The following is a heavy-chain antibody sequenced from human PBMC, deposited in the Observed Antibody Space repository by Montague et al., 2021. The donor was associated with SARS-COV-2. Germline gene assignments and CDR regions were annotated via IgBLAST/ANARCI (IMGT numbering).Heavy chain of an antibody. CDR3: ARDRPYYYGSGIPGYYGMDV. CDR1: GFTFSSYA. V-gene: IGHV3-30*04. D-gene: IGHD3-10*01. J-gene: IGHJ6*02. Sequence: SLRLSCAASGFTFSSYALHWVRQAPGKGLEWVAVISHDGSNKYYVDSVKGRFTISRDNSKNTLYLQMNSLRAEDTAVYYCARDRPYYYGSGIPGYYGMDVWGQGTTVTVSS. CDR2: ISHDGSNK.